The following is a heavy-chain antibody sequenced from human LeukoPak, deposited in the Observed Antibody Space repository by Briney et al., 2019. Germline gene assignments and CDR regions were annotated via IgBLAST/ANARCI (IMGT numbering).Heavy chain of an antibody. Sequence: PGGSLRLSCAASGLTISSYSMNWVRQAPGKGLEWVSYISSSSTIYYADSVKGRFTISRDNAKNSLYLQLNSLRAEDTAVYYCARVLHKRNYDGSDYYISWGQGTLVTVSS. CDR3: ARVLHKRNYDGSDYYIS. V-gene: IGHV3-48*01. CDR2: ISSSSTI. D-gene: IGHD3-22*01. J-gene: IGHJ5*02. CDR1: GLTISSYS.